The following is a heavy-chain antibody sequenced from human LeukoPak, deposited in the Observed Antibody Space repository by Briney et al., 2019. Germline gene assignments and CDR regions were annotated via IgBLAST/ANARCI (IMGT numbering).Heavy chain of an antibody. D-gene: IGHD5-18*01. Sequence: ASVKVSCKASGYTFTSYYMHWVRQAPGQGLEWMGIINPSGGSTSYAQKFQGRVTMTRDMSTSTVYMELSSLRSEDTAVYYCARECWREYSYGRGCYFDYWGQGTLVTVSS. J-gene: IGHJ4*02. CDR3: ARECWREYSYGRGCYFDY. CDR2: INPSGGST. CDR1: GYTFTSYY. V-gene: IGHV1-46*01.